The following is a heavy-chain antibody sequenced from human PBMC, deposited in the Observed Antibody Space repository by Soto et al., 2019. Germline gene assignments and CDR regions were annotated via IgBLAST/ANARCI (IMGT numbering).Heavy chain of an antibody. Sequence: GASVKVSCKASGYTFTGYYMHWVRQAPGQGLEWMGWINPNSGGTNYAQKFQGWVTMTRDTSISTAYMELSRLRSDDTAVYYCARENYDFWSGSSRRWFDPWGQGTLVTVSS. V-gene: IGHV1-2*04. CDR2: INPNSGGT. D-gene: IGHD3-3*01. J-gene: IGHJ5*02. CDR3: ARENYDFWSGSSRRWFDP. CDR1: GYTFTGYY.